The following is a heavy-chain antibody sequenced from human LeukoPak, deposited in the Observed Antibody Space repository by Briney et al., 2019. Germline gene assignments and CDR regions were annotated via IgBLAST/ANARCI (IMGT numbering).Heavy chain of an antibody. CDR2: FSGSGDST. CDR1: GFTFSSYD. Sequence: GGSLRLSCAASGFTFSSYDMSWVRQAPGKGLEWVSVFSGSGDSTYYAGSVKGRFTISRDNSKTTLFLQMNSLRAGGAAVYYCAKVFRRGTPALVFDYWGQETLVTASS. J-gene: IGHJ4*02. V-gene: IGHV3-23*01. D-gene: IGHD3-10*01. CDR3: AKVFRRGTPALVFDY.